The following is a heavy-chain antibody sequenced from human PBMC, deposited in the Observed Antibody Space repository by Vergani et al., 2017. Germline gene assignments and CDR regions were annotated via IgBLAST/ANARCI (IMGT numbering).Heavy chain of an antibody. D-gene: IGHD3-22*01. CDR3: AREPLRTYDSSGYYFHDAFDI. CDR1: GFTFSPYS. V-gene: IGHV3-48*01. J-gene: IGHJ3*02. Sequence: EVQLLESGGGLVQPGGSLRLSCVGSGFTFSPYSMNWVRQAPGKGLEWVSYISTDASTTYYGDSVKGRFTISRDNAKNSLYLQMNSLRAEDTAVYFCAREPLRTYDSSGYYFHDAFDIWGQGTMVTVSS. CDR2: ISTDASTT.